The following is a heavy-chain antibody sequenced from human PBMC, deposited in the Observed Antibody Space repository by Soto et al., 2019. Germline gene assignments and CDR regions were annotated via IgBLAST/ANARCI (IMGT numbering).Heavy chain of an antibody. CDR2: ISAYNGNT. CDR3: ARERQHDFWSGHRAFDI. J-gene: IGHJ3*02. V-gene: IGHV1-18*01. D-gene: IGHD3-3*01. CDR1: GYTFTSYG. Sequence: QVQLVQSGAEVKKPGASVKVSCKASGYTFTSYGISWVRQAPGQGLEWMGWISAYNGNTNYAQKLQGRGTMTTDTSTSTAYMELRSLRSDDTAVYYCARERQHDFWSGHRAFDIWGQGTMVTVSS.